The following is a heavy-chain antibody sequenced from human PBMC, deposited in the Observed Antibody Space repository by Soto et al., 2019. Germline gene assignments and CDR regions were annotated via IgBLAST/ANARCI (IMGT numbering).Heavy chain of an antibody. CDR1: GYSFTSYW. V-gene: IGHV5-10-1*03. Sequence: EVQLVQSGAEVKKPGESLRISCKGSGYSFTSYWISWVRQMPGKGLEWMGRIDPSDSYTNYSPSFQGHVTISADKSISTAYLQWSSLKASDTAMYYCARHESSYSSGWPVDYWGQGTLVTVSS. CDR2: IDPSDSYT. J-gene: IGHJ4*02. CDR3: ARHESSYSSGWPVDY. D-gene: IGHD6-19*01.